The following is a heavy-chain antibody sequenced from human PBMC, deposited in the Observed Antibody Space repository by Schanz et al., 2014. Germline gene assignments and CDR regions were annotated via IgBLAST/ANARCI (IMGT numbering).Heavy chain of an antibody. CDR3: ARPSSVVGITGWFDT. CDR2: ISYSGNT. CDR1: GTSITSSTYY. D-gene: IGHD3-22*01. V-gene: IGHV4-39*01. Sequence: QLQLRESGPGLVKPSETLSLICSVSGTSITSSTYYWGWIRQPPGKGPEWIGSISYSGNTYYTPSRKVRVTISSDTSKNQSSLKLPSVTAADTAVYYCARPSSVVGITGWFDTWGQGTLVTVSS. J-gene: IGHJ5*02.